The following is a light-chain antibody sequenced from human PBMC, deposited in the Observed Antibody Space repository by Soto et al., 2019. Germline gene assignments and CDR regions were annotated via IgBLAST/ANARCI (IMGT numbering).Light chain of an antibody. V-gene: IGKV3-15*01. CDR2: GAS. J-gene: IGKJ1*01. Sequence: IVMTQSPATLSVSPGERATLSCRASQSVSSNLAWYQQKPGQAPRLLIYGASTKATSIPARFSGSGSGTDFTLTISSLQSEDFAVYYCQHYKNLPPWTFGQGTKVEIK. CDR3: QHYKNLPPWT. CDR1: QSVSSN.